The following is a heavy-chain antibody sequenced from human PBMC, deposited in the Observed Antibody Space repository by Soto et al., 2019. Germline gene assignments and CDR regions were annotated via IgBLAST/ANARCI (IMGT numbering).Heavy chain of an antibody. D-gene: IGHD6-25*01. CDR1: GYSFTSYW. J-gene: IGHJ6*02. CDR2: IYPGDSDT. Sequence: GESLKISCKGSGYSFTSYWIGWVRQMPGKGLEWMGIIYPGDSDTRYSPSFQGQVTISADKSISTAYLQWSSLKASDTAMYYCAAASGHYYYYYGMDVWGQGTTVTVSS. CDR3: AAASGHYYYYYGMDV. V-gene: IGHV5-51*01.